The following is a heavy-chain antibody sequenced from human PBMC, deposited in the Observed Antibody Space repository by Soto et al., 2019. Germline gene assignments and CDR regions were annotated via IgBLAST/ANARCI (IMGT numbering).Heavy chain of an antibody. CDR3: ATHCSGGSCYLDS. D-gene: IGHD2-15*01. V-gene: IGHV4-31*03. J-gene: IGHJ4*02. Sequence: QVQLQESGPGLVKPSQTLSLTCTVSGGSISSGGYYWSWIRQHPGKGLEWIGYIYYSGSTYYNPSHKSRVTISVDTSKNQFPLTLSSVTAADTAVYYCATHCSGGSCYLDSWGQGTLVTVSS. CDR1: GGSISSGGYY. CDR2: IYYSGST.